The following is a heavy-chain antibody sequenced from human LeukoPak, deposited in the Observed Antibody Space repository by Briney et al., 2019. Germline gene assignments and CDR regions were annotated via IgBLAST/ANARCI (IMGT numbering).Heavy chain of an antibody. CDR1: GYTFTSFG. J-gene: IGHJ6*02. D-gene: IGHD3-3*01. CDR3: ARGPPIATIFGVVTHLSTYYYGMDV. CDR2: INGVNGYT. V-gene: IGHV1-3*01. Sequence: ASVKVSCKASGYTFTSFGIHWVRQAPGQRLEWMGWINGVNGYTKYPQNFQGRVTITRDTSTSTAYMELSSLRSEDTAVYYCARGPPIATIFGVVTHLSTYYYGMDVWGQGTTVTVSS.